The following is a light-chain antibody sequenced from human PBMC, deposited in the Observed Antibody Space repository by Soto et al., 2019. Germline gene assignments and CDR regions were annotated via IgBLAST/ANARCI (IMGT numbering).Light chain of an antibody. V-gene: IGKV1-27*01. Sequence: DIQMTQSPSSLSASVGDRVTITCRASQGIIDYLAWYQQKPGKAPQLLIYAASTLQSGVPSRFSGSGSGTDFTLTISGLQSEDGATYYCQNYNSAPQTFGQGTKVEIK. CDR1: QGIIDY. CDR3: QNYNSAPQT. J-gene: IGKJ1*01. CDR2: AAS.